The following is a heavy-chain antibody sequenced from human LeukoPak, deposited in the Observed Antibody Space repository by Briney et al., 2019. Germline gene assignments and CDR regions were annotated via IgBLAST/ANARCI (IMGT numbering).Heavy chain of an antibody. D-gene: IGHD1-1*01. V-gene: IGHV3-7*01. CDR1: GFTFSSFW. J-gene: IGHJ4*02. CDR3: ARPRGYQLPYFDY. CDR2: IKQDGSEK. Sequence: GGSLRLSCVASGFTFSSFWMSWVRQTPGKGLEWVANIKQDGSEKYYVDSVKGRFTISRDNAKNSLYLQMNSLRAEDTAVYYCARPRGYQLPYFDYWGQGTLVTVSS.